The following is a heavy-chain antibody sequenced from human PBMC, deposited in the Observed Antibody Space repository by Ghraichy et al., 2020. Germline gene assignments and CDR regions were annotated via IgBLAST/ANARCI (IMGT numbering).Heavy chain of an antibody. J-gene: IGHJ1*01. Sequence: ETLSLTCAVYGGSFNGDYWSWIRQPPGKGLEWIGEINHSGSTNYNPSLASRVSISVDMSKSQFSLKVRSVTAADTAVYYCATPGSGVTAAGTKYLQHWGQGTLVTVSS. D-gene: IGHD6-13*01. CDR3: ATPGSGVTAAGTKYLQH. CDR2: INHSGST. V-gene: IGHV4-34*01. CDR1: GGSFNGDY.